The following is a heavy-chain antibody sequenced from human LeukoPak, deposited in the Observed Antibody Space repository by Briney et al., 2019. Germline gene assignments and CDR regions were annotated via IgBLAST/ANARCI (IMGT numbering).Heavy chain of an antibody. CDR2: ISGSGGST. D-gene: IGHD6-19*01. CDR3: AKGNSRTEQWLVIYYYYMDV. Sequence: PGGSLRLSCAASGFTFSSYAMSWVRQAPGKGLEWVSAISGSGGSTYYADSVKGRFTISRDNSKNTLYLQMNSLRAEDTAVYYCAKGNSRTEQWLVIYYYYMDVWGKGTTVTVSS. J-gene: IGHJ6*03. CDR1: GFTFSSYA. V-gene: IGHV3-23*01.